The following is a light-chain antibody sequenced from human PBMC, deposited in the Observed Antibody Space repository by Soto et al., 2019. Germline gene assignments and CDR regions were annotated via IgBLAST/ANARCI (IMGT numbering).Light chain of an antibody. V-gene: IGKV3-15*01. CDR2: GAS. Sequence: EIVLTQSPATLSVSPGERVTLSCRASESVDINLAWYQQKPGQAPRLLIYGASTRATDMPGTFSGRGSGTEFTLTISSLQSEDFAVYYCQQYGNPPQTLGQGTKVDIK. CDR3: QQYGNPPQT. J-gene: IGKJ1*01. CDR1: ESVDIN.